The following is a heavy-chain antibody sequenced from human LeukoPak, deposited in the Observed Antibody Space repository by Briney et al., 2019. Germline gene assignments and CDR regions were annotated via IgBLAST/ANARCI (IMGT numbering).Heavy chain of an antibody. D-gene: IGHD3-16*01. CDR3: ARGDNYAFCDGDFDY. J-gene: IGHJ4*02. CDR2: IYDSGST. CDR1: GGSISTYY. Sequence: SETLSLTCTVSGGSISTYYWSWIRQPPGKGLEWIGYIYDSGSTNYNPSLKSRVTISVDTSKNQFSLQLRSVTAADTAVYYCARGDNYAFCDGDFDYWGQGTLVTVSS. V-gene: IGHV4-59*12.